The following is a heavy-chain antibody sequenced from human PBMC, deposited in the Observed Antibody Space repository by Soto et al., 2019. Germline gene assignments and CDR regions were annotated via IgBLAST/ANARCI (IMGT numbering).Heavy chain of an antibody. Sequence: QVQLQQWGAGLLKPSETLSLTCAVYGGSFSGYYWSWIRQPPGKGLEWIGEINHSGSTNYNPSLKSRVTISVDTSKNQFSLKLSSVTAADTAVYYCARVGFRGVVVTATRFDAWGQGTLVTVSS. V-gene: IGHV4-34*01. CDR2: INHSGST. CDR1: GGSFSGYY. J-gene: IGHJ5*02. CDR3: ARVGFRGVVVTATRFDA. D-gene: IGHD2-21*02.